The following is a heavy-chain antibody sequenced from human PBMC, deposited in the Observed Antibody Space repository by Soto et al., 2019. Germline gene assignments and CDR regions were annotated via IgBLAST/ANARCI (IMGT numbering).Heavy chain of an antibody. V-gene: IGHV4-61*01. CDR3: ARDIYYYDFWSGFETYGMDV. CDR2: IYYSGST. J-gene: IGHJ6*02. CDR1: GGSVSSGSYY. D-gene: IGHD3-3*01. Sequence: PSETLSLTCTVSGGSVSSGSYYWSWIRQPPGKGLEWIGYIYYSGSTNYNPSLKSRVTISVDTSKNQFSLKLSSVTAADTAVYYFARDIYYYDFWSGFETYGMDVWGQGTTVTVSS.